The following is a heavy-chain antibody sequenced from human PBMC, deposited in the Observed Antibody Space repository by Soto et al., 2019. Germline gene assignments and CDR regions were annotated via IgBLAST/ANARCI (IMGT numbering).Heavy chain of an antibody. CDR1: GGSISSSY. Sequence: PSETLSLTCTVSGGSISSSYWSWIRQPPGKGLEWIGYIYYSGSTNYNPSLKSRVTISVDTSKNQFSLKLSSVTAADTAVYYCARVAVTNYYYYYMDVWGKGTTVTVSS. CDR3: ARVAVTNYYYYYMDV. CDR2: IYYSGST. J-gene: IGHJ6*03. D-gene: IGHD2-21*02. V-gene: IGHV4-59*08.